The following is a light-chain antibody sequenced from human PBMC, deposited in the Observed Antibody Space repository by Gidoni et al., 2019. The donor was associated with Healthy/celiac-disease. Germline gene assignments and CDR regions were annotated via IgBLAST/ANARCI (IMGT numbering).Light chain of an antibody. V-gene: IGKV4-1*01. CDR2: WAS. J-gene: IGKJ4*01. CDR3: QQYYSAPLT. Sequence: IVMTQSPDSLAVSLGERATINCKSSQSVLYSSNNKNYLAWYQQKPGQPPKLLIYWASTRESGVPDRFSGGGSGTDFTLTISSLQAEDVAVYYCQQYYSAPLTFGGGTKVKIK. CDR1: QSVLYSSNNKNY.